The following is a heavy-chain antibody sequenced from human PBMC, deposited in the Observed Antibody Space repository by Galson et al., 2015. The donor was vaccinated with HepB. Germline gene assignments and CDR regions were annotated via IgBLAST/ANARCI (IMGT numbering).Heavy chain of an antibody. CDR3: ARLNGDFWSGYSGDQYFFDF. D-gene: IGHD3-3*01. CDR1: GYSFISYW. CDR2: IDPSDSYT. V-gene: IGHV5-10-1*01. Sequence: QSGAEVKKPGESLRISCKGSGYSFISYWISWVRQMPGKGLEWMGRIDPSDSYTNYSPSFQGHVAMSADTSISTAYLQWSSLKASDTAMYYCARLNGDFWSGYSGDQYFFDFWGQGTLVTVSS. J-gene: IGHJ4*02.